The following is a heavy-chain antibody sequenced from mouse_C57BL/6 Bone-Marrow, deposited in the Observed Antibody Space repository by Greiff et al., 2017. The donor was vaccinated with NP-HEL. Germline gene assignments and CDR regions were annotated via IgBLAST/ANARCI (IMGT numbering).Heavy chain of an antibody. CDR2: IFPGSGST. Sequence: QVQLKQSGPELVKPGASVKISCKASGYTFTDYYINWVKQRPGQGLEWIGWIFPGSGSTYYNEKFKGKATLTVDKSSSTAYMLLSSLTSEDSAVYFCARDYGSSYRWYFDVWGTGTTVTVSS. D-gene: IGHD1-1*01. J-gene: IGHJ1*03. CDR3: ARDYGSSYRWYFDV. V-gene: IGHV1-75*01. CDR1: GYTFTDYY.